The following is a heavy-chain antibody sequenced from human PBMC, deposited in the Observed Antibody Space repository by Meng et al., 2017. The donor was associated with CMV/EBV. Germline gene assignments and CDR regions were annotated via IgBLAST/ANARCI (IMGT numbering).Heavy chain of an antibody. CDR2: ISSSSSYI. V-gene: IGHV3-21*01. J-gene: IGHJ6*02. Sequence: GESLKISCAASGFTFSSYSMNWVRQAPGKGLEWVSSISSSSSYIYYADSVKGRFTISRDNAKNSLYLQMNSLRAEDTAVYYCARYAGATFAYYYYGMDVWGQGTTVTVPS. CDR1: GFTFSSYS. CDR3: ARYAGATFAYYYYGMDV. D-gene: IGHD1-26*01.